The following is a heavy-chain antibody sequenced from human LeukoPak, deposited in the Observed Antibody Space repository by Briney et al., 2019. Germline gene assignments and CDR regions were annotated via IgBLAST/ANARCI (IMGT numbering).Heavy chain of an antibody. CDR1: GFSLSTSGMC. V-gene: IGHV2-70*11. J-gene: IGHJ5*02. D-gene: IGHD3-10*01. Sequence: ESGPTLVNPTQTLTLTCTFSGFSLSTSGMCVSWIRQPPGKALEWLARIDWDDDKYYSTSLKTRLTISKDTSKNQVVLTMTNMDPVDTATYYCARTLCPPGMVRGGPQYNWFDPWGQGTLVTVSS. CDR2: IDWDDDK. CDR3: ARTLCPPGMVRGGPQYNWFDP.